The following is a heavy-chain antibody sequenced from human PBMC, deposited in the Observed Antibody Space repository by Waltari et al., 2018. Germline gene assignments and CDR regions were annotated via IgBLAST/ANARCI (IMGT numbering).Heavy chain of an antibody. CDR1: GGSIRSYY. D-gene: IGHD1-1*01. Sequence: QVQLQESGPGLVKPSETLSLTCTVFGGSIRSYYWTWLRQPPGKGLEWVGYIYYSGSTKYNPSRNSRVTISVDTSKNQSSLRLSSVTSADTAVYYCARGDWNVGLGWFDPWGQGTLVTVSA. V-gene: IGHV4-59*01. J-gene: IGHJ5*02. CDR3: ARGDWNVGLGWFDP. CDR2: IYYSGST.